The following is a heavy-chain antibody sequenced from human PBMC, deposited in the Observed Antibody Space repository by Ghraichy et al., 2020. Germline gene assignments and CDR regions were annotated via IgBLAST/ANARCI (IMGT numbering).Heavy chain of an antibody. CDR3: ARDSEAVAGQAFDP. CDR2: IYYSGST. J-gene: IGHJ5*02. Sequence: SETLSLTCTVSGGSISSGGYYWSWIRQHPGKGLEWIGYIYYSGSTYYNPSLKSRVTISVDTSKNQFSLKLSSVTAADTAVYYCARDSEAVAGQAFDPWGQGTLVTVSS. V-gene: IGHV4-31*03. D-gene: IGHD6-19*01. CDR1: GGSISSGGYY.